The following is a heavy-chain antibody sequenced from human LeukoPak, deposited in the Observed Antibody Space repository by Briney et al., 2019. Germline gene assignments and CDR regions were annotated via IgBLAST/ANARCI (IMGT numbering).Heavy chain of an antibody. J-gene: IGHJ6*03. CDR1: GYSFTSYW. CDR3: ARQQGPHITFMGYMDV. V-gene: IGHV5-51*01. CDR2: IYPGDSDT. Sequence: GESVKISCKGSGYSFTSYWIGWVRQMPGKGLEWMGIIYPGDSDTRYSPSFQGQVTISADKSISTAYLQWSSLKASDTAMYYCARQQGPHITFMGYMDVWGKGTTVTVSS. D-gene: IGHD2/OR15-2a*01.